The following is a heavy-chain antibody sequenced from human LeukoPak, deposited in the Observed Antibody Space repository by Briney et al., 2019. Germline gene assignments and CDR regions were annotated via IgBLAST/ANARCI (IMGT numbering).Heavy chain of an antibody. D-gene: IGHD3-10*01. CDR1: GGSISSYY. V-gene: IGHV4-4*07. CDR2: IYTSGST. CDR3: AGFYGSGRDNLFDP. Sequence: SETLSLTCTVSGGSISSYYWSWIRQPAGKGLEWIGRIYTSGSTNYNPSLKSRVTMSVDTSKNQFSLKLSSVTAADTAVYYCAGFYGSGRDNLFDPWGQGTLVTVSS. J-gene: IGHJ5*02.